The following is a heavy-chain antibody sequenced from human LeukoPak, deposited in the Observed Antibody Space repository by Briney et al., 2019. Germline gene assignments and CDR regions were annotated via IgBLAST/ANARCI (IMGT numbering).Heavy chain of an antibody. Sequence: GSSVKVSCKASGGTFSSYAISWVRQAPGQGLEWMGGIIPIFGTANYAQKFQGRVTITANESTSTAYMELSSLRSEDTAVYYCARGRDWGNRYYFDYWGQGTLVTVSS. J-gene: IGHJ4*02. CDR1: GGTFSSYA. CDR2: IIPIFGTA. D-gene: IGHD3-16*01. V-gene: IGHV1-69*01. CDR3: ARGRDWGNRYYFDY.